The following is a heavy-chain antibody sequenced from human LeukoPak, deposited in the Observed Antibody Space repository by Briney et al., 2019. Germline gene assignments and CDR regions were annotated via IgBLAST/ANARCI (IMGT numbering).Heavy chain of an antibody. V-gene: IGHV3-48*02. CDR2: ISSDGGTI. CDR3: ARGKYGDYADAFDI. D-gene: IGHD4-17*01. Sequence: GGSLRLSCAASGFTFSRKTMNWVRQAPGKGLEWVSYISSDGGTIYYADSVKGRFTISRDNAKNSLYLQMNSLRDEDTAVYYCARGKYGDYADAFDIWGQGTMVTVSS. J-gene: IGHJ3*02. CDR1: GFTFSRKT.